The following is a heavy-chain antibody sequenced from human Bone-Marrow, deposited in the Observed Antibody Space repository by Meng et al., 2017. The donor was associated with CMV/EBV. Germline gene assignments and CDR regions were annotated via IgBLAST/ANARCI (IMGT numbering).Heavy chain of an antibody. CDR2: ISTSGNTI. CDR1: RFTFSEYY. Sequence: SCAASRFTFSEYYMSWIRQAPGKGLEWVSYISTSGNTIYYADSVKGRFTVSRDNANNSVYLQMDSLRAEDTAMYYCARDSFGDYSMKSWGQGTLVTVSS. V-gene: IGHV3-11*01. J-gene: IGHJ5*02. D-gene: IGHD4-17*01. CDR3: ARDSFGDYSMKS.